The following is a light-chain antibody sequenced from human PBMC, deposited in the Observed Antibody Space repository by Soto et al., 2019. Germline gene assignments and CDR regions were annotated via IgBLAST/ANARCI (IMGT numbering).Light chain of an antibody. CDR1: QSITTY. Sequence: THSPSSRSASVGDRVTITFLASQSITTYLNWYQQKPGQAPRLLIYAASSRATGIPDRFSGSGSGTEFTLTISRLEPEDFAVFYCQQYGSSPRKFGQGTKVDIK. V-gene: IGKV3-20*01. CDR2: AAS. J-gene: IGKJ1*01. CDR3: QQYGSSPRK.